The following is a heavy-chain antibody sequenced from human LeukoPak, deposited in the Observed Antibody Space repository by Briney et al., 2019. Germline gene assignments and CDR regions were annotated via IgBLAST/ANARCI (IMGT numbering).Heavy chain of an antibody. CDR3: ARGLPFSARFDY. CDR2: ISASGGST. J-gene: IGHJ4*02. V-gene: IGHV3-23*01. CDR1: GFTLSSYA. D-gene: IGHD3-3*02. Sequence: GGSQRLSCAASGFTLSSYAMSWVRQAPGKGLEWVSSISASGGSTNYADSVKGRFTISRDNSKNTVYLQMNSLRAEDTAVYYCARGLPFSARFDYWGQGTLVTVSS.